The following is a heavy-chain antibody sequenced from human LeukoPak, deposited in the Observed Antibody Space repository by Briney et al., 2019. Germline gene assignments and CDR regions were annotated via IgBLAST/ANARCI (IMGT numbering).Heavy chain of an antibody. Sequence: GGSLRLSCAASGFTLSSYAMSWVRQGPGKGLEWVSAISVSGNTYHADSVKGRFTISRDNSKNTLYLQMNSLRAEDTAVYYCARVIAVAGYYYYYYMDVWGKGTTVTISS. D-gene: IGHD6-19*01. CDR3: ARVIAVAGYYYYYYMDV. CDR2: ISVSGNT. V-gene: IGHV3-23*01. CDR1: GFTLSSYA. J-gene: IGHJ6*03.